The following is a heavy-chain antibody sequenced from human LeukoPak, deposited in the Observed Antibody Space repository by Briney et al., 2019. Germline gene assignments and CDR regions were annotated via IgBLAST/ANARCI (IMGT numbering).Heavy chain of an antibody. D-gene: IGHD3-16*01. CDR1: GFTFSDSW. Sequence: GGSLRLSCAASGFTFSDSWMSWVRQAPGKGLEWVANMNQDGSAKGHVDSVKDRFTISRDNARNSLYLQMSSLRPEDTAVYYCATYTHWVAGDVWGQGTTVTASS. CDR3: ATYTHWVAGDV. CDR2: MNQDGSAK. J-gene: IGHJ6*02. V-gene: IGHV3-7*01.